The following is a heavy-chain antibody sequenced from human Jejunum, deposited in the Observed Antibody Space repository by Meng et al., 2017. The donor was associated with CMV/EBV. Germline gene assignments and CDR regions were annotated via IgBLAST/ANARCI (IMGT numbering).Heavy chain of an antibody. CDR2: IIAVLTTP. D-gene: IGHD3-22*01. CDR1: GVVVNNYA. V-gene: IGHV1-69*01. J-gene: IGHJ4*02. Sequence: QVQLVQSGTEVTKTGSSVKVSCKSSGVVVNNYALNWVRQAPGQGLEWMGGIIAVLTTPTYAQKFRGRLTITADESTGNTYMDLTSLTSEDTAVYYCARGFSNGYLPFDNWGQGTRVTVSS. CDR3: ARGFSNGYLPFDN.